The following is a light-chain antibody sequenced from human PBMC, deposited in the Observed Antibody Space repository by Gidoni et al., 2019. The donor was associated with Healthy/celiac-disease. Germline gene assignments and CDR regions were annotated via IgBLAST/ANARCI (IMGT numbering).Light chain of an antibody. V-gene: IGLV2-14*03. CDR1: SSDVSGYNY. J-gene: IGLJ3*02. Sequence: QSALTQPASVSGSPGQSVTISCTGTSSDVSGYNYVPWYQQHPVKAPKLMIYDVSNRPSGVSNRFSGSKSGNTASLTISGLQAEDEADYYCSSYTSSSTLVFGGGTKLTVL. CDR2: DVS. CDR3: SSYTSSSTLV.